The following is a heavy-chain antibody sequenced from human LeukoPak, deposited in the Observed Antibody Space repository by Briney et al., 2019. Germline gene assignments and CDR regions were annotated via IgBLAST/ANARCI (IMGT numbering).Heavy chain of an antibody. D-gene: IGHD1-1*01. J-gene: IGHJ4*02. Sequence: GGSLRLSCAASGFTFSSYSMSWVRQAPGKGLEWVSSISGSGGRIDYADSVKGRFTISRDNSKNTLSLHMNSLTAEDTAVYYCAKNPRLEGWIYFDSWGQGILVTVSS. V-gene: IGHV3-23*01. CDR1: GFTFSSYS. CDR3: AKNPRLEGWIYFDS. CDR2: ISGSGGRI.